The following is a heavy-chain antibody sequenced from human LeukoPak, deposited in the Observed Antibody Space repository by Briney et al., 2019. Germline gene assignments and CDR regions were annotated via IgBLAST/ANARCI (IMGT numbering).Heavy chain of an antibody. J-gene: IGHJ5*02. D-gene: IGHD3-10*01. Sequence: SETLSLTCSVSGGSISGSHYYRGWVRQPPGKGLEWIASIYETGSTYYNPSLRSRVTMSVDTSKNHFSLNLSSVTAADTAVYFCARLGWLYGSGSMNWFDHWGQGILVTVSS. CDR2: IYETGST. CDR3: ARLGWLYGSGSMNWFDH. CDR1: GGSISGSHYY. V-gene: IGHV4-39*02.